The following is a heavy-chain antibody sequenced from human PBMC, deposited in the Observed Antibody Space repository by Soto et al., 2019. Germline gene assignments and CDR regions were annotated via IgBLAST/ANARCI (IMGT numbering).Heavy chain of an antibody. CDR3: ARVRGSSSPYYYYGMDV. CDR1: GGSISSYY. Sequence: SETLSLTCTVSGGSISSYYWSWIRQPPGKGLEWIGYIYYSGSTNYNPSLKSRVTISVDTSKNQFSLKLSSVTAADTAVYYCARVRGSSSPYYYYGMDVWGQGTTVTVSS. J-gene: IGHJ6*02. V-gene: IGHV4-59*01. D-gene: IGHD6-6*01. CDR2: IYYSGST.